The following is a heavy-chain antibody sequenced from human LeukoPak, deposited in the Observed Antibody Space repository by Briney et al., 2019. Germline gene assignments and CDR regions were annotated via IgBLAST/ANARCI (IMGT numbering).Heavy chain of an antibody. J-gene: IGHJ4*02. CDR2: IKQDGSEK. Sequence: PGGSLRLSCAASGFTFSSYWMSWDRQAPGKGLEWVANIKQDGSEKYYVDSVKGRFTISRDNAKISLYLQMNSLRAEDTAVYYCARVYYDSSGYYLFFDYWGQGTLVTVSS. D-gene: IGHD3-22*01. CDR3: ARVYYDSSGYYLFFDY. CDR1: GFTFSSYW. V-gene: IGHV3-7*04.